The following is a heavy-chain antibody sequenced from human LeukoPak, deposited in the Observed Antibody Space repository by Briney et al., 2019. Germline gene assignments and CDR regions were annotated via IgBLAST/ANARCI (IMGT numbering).Heavy chain of an antibody. V-gene: IGHV1-18*01. J-gene: IGHJ4*02. CDR2: VSAYNGNT. D-gene: IGHD5-18*01. CDR3: ARDGHTAMVMFGY. Sequence: ASVKVSCKASGYTFTSYGISWVRQAPGQGVEWMGWVSAYNGNTNYAQKLQGRVTMTTDTSTTTAYMEVRSLRSDDTAVYYCARDGHTAMVMFGYWGQGTLVTVSS. CDR1: GYTFTSYG.